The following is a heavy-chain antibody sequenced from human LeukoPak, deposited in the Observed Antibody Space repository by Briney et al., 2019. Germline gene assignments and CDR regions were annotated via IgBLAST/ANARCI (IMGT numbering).Heavy chain of an antibody. D-gene: IGHD3-10*01. J-gene: IGHJ4*02. Sequence: ASVKVSCKASGYTFTSYGISWVRQAPGQGLEWMGWISAYNGNTNYAQKLQGRVTMTTDTSTSTAYMELGSLRSDDTAVYYCARSYYYGSGSYYNGALFDYWGQGTLVTVSS. V-gene: IGHV1-18*01. CDR2: ISAYNGNT. CDR3: ARSYYYGSGSYYNGALFDY. CDR1: GYTFTSYG.